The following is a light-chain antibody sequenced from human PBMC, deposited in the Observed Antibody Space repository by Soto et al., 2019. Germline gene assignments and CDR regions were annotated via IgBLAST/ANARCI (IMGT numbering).Light chain of an antibody. Sequence: QSALTQPASVSGSPGQSITISCTGTSSDVGGYNYVSWYQQHPGKAPKLMIYDVSNRPSGVSNRFSGSKSGNTASLTISGLQAEDEADYSCSSYTSRRVVFGGGTKVTVL. J-gene: IGLJ2*01. CDR1: SSDVGGYNY. CDR2: DVS. V-gene: IGLV2-14*01. CDR3: SSYTSRRVV.